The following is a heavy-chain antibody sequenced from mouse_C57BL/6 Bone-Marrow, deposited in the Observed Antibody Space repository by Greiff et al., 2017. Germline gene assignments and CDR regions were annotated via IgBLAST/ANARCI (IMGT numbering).Heavy chain of an antibody. D-gene: IGHD1-1*01. J-gene: IGHJ3*01. Sequence: VQLQQSGAELMKPGASVKLSCKATGYTFTGYWIEWVKQRPGHGLAWIGEILPGSGSTNYNEKFKGKSTFTADTSSNTAYMQSSSLTTEDSANYYCTSYGSSSARFAYWGQGTLVTGSA. CDR2: ILPGSGST. CDR1: GYTFTGYW. CDR3: TSYGSSSARFAY. V-gene: IGHV1-9*01.